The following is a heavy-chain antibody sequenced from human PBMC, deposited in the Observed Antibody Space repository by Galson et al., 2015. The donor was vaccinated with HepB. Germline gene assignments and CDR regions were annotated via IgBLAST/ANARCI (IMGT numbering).Heavy chain of an antibody. J-gene: IGHJ4*02. V-gene: IGHV1-18*01. Sequence: SVKVSCKASGYTSTSYGISWVRQAPGQGLEWMGWISAYNGNTNYAQKLQGRVTMTTDTSTSTAYMELRSLRSDDTAVYYCARLNWYDYCGGDCYAYYFDYWGQGTLVTVSS. CDR3: ARLNWYDYCGGDCYAYYFDY. CDR1: GYTSTSYG. D-gene: IGHD2-21*02. CDR2: ISAYNGNT.